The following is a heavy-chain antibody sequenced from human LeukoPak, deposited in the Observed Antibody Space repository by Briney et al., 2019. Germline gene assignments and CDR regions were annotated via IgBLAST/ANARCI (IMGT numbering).Heavy chain of an antibody. CDR3: ARGRSEIDY. Sequence: GGSLRLSCAATGFTFSSYSLNWVRPAPGKGLAWVSFISSSSSTIYYADSVKGRFTISRDNAKNSLYLQMNSLSADDKAWEYFARGRSEIDYWGQGTLVTVST. J-gene: IGHJ4*02. CDR2: ISSSSSTI. D-gene: IGHD5-24*01. CDR1: GFTFSSYS. V-gene: IGHV3-48*01.